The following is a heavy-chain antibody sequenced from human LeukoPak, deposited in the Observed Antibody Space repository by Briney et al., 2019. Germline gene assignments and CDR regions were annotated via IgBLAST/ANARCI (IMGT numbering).Heavy chain of an antibody. Sequence: GRSLRLSCAGSGFIFNNYAMHWVRRPPGKGLEWVSGISWNSGSIDYADSVKGRFTISRDNAKNSLYLQMNRLRPEDTALYYCVKALAPGLATPVTYYFDYWGQGTLVTVSS. D-gene: IGHD6-13*01. J-gene: IGHJ4*02. CDR3: VKALAPGLATPVTYYFDY. CDR2: ISWNSGSI. CDR1: GFIFNNYA. V-gene: IGHV3-9*01.